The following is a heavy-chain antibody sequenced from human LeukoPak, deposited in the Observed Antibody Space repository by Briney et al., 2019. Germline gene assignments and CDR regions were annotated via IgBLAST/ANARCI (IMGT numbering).Heavy chain of an antibody. D-gene: IGHD3-22*01. CDR2: INTISGDT. J-gene: IGHJ5*01. CDR1: GYTLSDYY. V-gene: IGHV1-2*02. Sequence: ASVKVSCKASGYTLSDYYLHWVRQAPGQGLEWMGWINTISGDTNSAQKFQGRVTMTRDTSINTAYMELTRLRSDDTALYYCARGGIRRNYHDRSRFDPWGQETLVTVSS. CDR3: ARGGIRRNYHDRSRFDP.